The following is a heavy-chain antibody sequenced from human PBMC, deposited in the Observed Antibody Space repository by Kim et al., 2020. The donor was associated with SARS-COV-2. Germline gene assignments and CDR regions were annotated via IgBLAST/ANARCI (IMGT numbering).Heavy chain of an antibody. CDR1: GGSFRSHY. J-gene: IGHJ5*01. CDR2: IFYTGST. CDR3: ARGDGWMDS. Sequence: SETLSLTCTVSGGSFRSHYWTWIRQPPGKRLEWIGYIFYTGSTNYNPSLKGRLTISVDTSRNQFSLKLSSVTAADTAVYYCARGDGWMDSWSQGTLVTVSS. V-gene: IGHV4-59*11.